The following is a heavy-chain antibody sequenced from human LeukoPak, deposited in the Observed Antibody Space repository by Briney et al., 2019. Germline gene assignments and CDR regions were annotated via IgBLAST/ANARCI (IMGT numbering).Heavy chain of an antibody. J-gene: IGHJ5*02. V-gene: IGHV3-21*01. CDR2: ISSSSSYI. Sequence: PGGSLRLSCGASGFTFSSYSMNWVRQAPGKGLEWVSSISSSSSYIYYADSVKGRFTISRDNAKNSLYLQMNSLRAEDTAVYYCARGGYSSSWYPPPWFDPWGQGTLVTVSS. CDR1: GFTFSSYS. CDR3: ARGGYSSSWYPPPWFDP. D-gene: IGHD6-13*01.